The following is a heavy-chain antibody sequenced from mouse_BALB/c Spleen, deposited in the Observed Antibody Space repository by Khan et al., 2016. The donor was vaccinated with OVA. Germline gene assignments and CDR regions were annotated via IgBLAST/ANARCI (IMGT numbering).Heavy chain of an antibody. J-gene: IGHJ2*01. D-gene: IGHD1-1*01. CDR1: GYTFTDYK. Sequence: VQLKQSGPELVKPGASVKISCKASGYTFTDYKMDWVKQSHGKSLEWIGDINPNNGGTIYNQKFKGKATLTVDKSSSTAYLELRSLTSEDTAVYDCTSGCHGSPFDSWGQVTTLTVSS. V-gene: IGHV1-18*01. CDR2: INPNNGGT. CDR3: TSGCHGSPFDS.